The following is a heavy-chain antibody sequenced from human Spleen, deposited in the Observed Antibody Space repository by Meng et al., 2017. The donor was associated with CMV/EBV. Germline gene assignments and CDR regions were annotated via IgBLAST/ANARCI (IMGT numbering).Heavy chain of an antibody. CDR1: VTSDSDY. CDR3: ARAPFSLVRGVINWFDP. D-gene: IGHD3-10*01. J-gene: IGHJ5*02. CDR2: IYYGGGT. Sequence: VTSDSDYWSWIRQPPGKGLEWIGYIYYGGGTNYNPSLKSRVTIAVDTSKNQFSLRLPSVTTADTAIYYCARAPFSLVRGVINWFDPWGQGTLVTVSS. V-gene: IGHV4-61*01.